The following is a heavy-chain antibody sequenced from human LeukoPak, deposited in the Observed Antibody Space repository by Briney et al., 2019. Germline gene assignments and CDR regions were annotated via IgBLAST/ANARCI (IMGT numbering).Heavy chain of an antibody. D-gene: IGHD1-26*01. J-gene: IGHJ3*02. CDR3: ARDQGSLGTFDI. CDR1: GFTFSSYG. Sequence: GGSLRLSCAASGFTFSSYGMSWVRQAPGKGLEWVSAISGSGGSTYYADSVKGRFTISRDNSKNTLYLQMNSLRAEDTAVYYCARDQGSLGTFDIWGQGTMVTVSS. CDR2: ISGSGGST. V-gene: IGHV3-23*01.